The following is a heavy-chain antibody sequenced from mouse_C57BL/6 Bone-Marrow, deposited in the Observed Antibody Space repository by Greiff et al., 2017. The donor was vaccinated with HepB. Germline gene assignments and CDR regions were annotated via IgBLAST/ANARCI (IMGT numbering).Heavy chain of an antibody. V-gene: IGHV14-2*01. Sequence: VQLQQSGAELVKPGASVKLSCTASGFNIKDYYMHWVKQRTEQGLEWIGRIDPEDGETKSAPKFQGKATITADKSSNTAYLQLSSLTSEDTAVYYWARAHFYYGSSLYLYFNVWGTGTTVTVSS. CDR3: ARAHFYYGSSLYLYFNV. CDR1: GFNIKDYY. J-gene: IGHJ1*03. CDR2: IDPEDGET. D-gene: IGHD1-1*01.